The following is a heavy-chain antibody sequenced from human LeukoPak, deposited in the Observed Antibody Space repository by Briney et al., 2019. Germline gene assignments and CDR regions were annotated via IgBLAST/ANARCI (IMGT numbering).Heavy chain of an antibody. V-gene: IGHV3-23*01. CDR3: AKDPRYCSGGSCYYGMDV. J-gene: IGHJ6*02. D-gene: IGHD2-15*01. Sequence: GGSLRHSCAASGFTFSSYAMSWVRQAPGKGLEWVSAISGSGGSTYYADSVKGRFTISRDNSKNTLYLQMNSLRAEDTAVYYCAKDPRYCSGGSCYYGMDVWGQGTTVTVSS. CDR2: ISGSGGST. CDR1: GFTFSSYA.